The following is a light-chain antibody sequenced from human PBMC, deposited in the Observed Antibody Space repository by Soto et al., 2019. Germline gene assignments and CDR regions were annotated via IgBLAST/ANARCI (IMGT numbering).Light chain of an antibody. J-gene: IGLJ2*01. CDR1: SSDVGYYNY. Sequence: QAVVTQPASVSGSPGQSITISCTGTSSDVGYYNYVSWYQQHPGKAPKVLIYEVRNRPSGASSRFSGSKSGNTAFLTISGLQPEDEADYYCSSYTRSSSVLFGGGTNVTVL. V-gene: IGLV2-14*01. CDR3: SSYTRSSSVL. CDR2: EVR.